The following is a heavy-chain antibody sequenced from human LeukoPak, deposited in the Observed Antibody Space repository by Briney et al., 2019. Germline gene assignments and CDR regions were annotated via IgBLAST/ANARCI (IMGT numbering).Heavy chain of an antibody. D-gene: IGHD6-19*01. CDR2: IYHSGST. CDR1: GYSISSGYY. Sequence: PSETLSLTCTVSGYSISSGYYWGWIRQPPGKGLEWIGSIYHSGSTYYNPSLKSRVTISVDTSKNQFSLKLSSVTAADTAVYYCASLQWLGYFDYWGQGTLVTVSS. V-gene: IGHV4-38-2*02. CDR3: ASLQWLGYFDY. J-gene: IGHJ4*02.